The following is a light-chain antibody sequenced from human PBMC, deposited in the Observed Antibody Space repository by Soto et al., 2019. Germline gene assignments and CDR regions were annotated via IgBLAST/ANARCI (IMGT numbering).Light chain of an antibody. Sequence: DIVLTQTPLSLSVTPGQPASISCNSSQGLLDSDGRTHLYWYVQKTGQPPQALIYEVSKRSFGVPDRFSGSGSGTHFTLTMSRVQAEDAGIYYCMQSLQLNTFGGGTKVEIK. J-gene: IGKJ4*01. CDR1: QGLLDSDGRTH. CDR2: EVS. V-gene: IGKV2D-29*01. CDR3: MQSLQLNT.